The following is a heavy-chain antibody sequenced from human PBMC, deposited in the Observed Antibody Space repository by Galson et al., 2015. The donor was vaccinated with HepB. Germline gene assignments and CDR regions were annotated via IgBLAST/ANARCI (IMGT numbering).Heavy chain of an antibody. D-gene: IGHD2-15*01. CDR1: GDTFTGYT. CDR2: MRTASGNT. Sequence: SVKVSCKASGDTFTGYTIHWLRQAPGQRLEWLGWMRTASGNTKYSQTFQDRVTMTRDVSATTAYMELRTDDTALYYCARGTYCGGGRCDPGGSGFDYWGQGVLVTVSS. V-gene: IGHV1-3*04. CDR3: ARGTYCGGGRCDPGGSGFDY. J-gene: IGHJ4*02.